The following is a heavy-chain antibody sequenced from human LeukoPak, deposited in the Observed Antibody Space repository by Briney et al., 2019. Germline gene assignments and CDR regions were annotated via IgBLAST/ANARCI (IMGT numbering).Heavy chain of an antibody. CDR3: LYYYDSGGYYLPDH. CDR1: GLTFGEYA. Sequence: GGSLRLSCTASGLTFGEYAMSWVRQAPGKGLEWVGVIRSKAYGGTTEYAASAKGRFAISRDDSKSIAYLQMNSLKSEDTAVYHCLYYYDSGGYYLPDHWGQGTLVTVSS. CDR2: IRSKAYGGTT. D-gene: IGHD3-22*01. J-gene: IGHJ4*02. V-gene: IGHV3-49*04.